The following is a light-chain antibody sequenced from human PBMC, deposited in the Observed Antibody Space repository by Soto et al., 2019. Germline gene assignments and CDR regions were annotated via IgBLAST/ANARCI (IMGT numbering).Light chain of an antibody. CDR2: DVN. J-gene: IGLJ3*02. CDR1: SSDIGAYNY. Sequence: QSALTQPASVSGSPGQSITISCTGSSSDIGAYNYVSWYQQYPDKAPRLMIYDVNNRPSGVSGRFSGSKSASTASLTISGVQPEDEADYYCASYATSALVFGGGTKLTVL. V-gene: IGLV2-14*01. CDR3: ASYATSALV.